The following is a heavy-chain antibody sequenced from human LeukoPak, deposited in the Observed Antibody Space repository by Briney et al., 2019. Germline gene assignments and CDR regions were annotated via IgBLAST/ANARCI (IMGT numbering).Heavy chain of an antibody. CDR1: GFTFNNYA. CDR3: AKDQRFGDLDDY. Sequence: GGSLRLSCAGSGFTFNNYAMSWVRQAPGKGLEWVSAISGAGATTYYADSVKGRFAISRDNSKNTLYLQMGSLRAEDTAVYYCAKDQRFGDLDDYRGQGTLVTVSS. D-gene: IGHD3-10*01. V-gene: IGHV3-23*01. J-gene: IGHJ4*02. CDR2: ISGAGATT.